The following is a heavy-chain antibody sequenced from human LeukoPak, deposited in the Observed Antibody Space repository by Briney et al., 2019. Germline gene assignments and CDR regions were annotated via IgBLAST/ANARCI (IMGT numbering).Heavy chain of an antibody. CDR1: GFTFSSYA. Sequence: GGSLRLSCAASGFTFSSYAMSWVRQAPGKGLAWVSAISGSGGSTYDADSVKGRFTISRDNSRNTLYLQMNSLRADDTAVYYCAKRIRYSSGWTFDYWGQGTLVTVSS. CDR3: AKRIRYSSGWTFDY. V-gene: IGHV3-23*01. D-gene: IGHD6-19*01. J-gene: IGHJ4*02. CDR2: ISGSGGST.